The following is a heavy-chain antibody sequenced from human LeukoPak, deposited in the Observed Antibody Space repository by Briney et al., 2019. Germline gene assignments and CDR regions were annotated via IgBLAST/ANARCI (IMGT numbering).Heavy chain of an antibody. V-gene: IGHV4-39*07. CDR1: GGSISSSSYY. D-gene: IGHD5-24*01. CDR2: INHSGST. J-gene: IGHJ6*02. CDR3: ARGAPNFENYYYYYGMDV. Sequence: PSETLSLTCTVSGGSISSSSYYWGWIRQPPGKGLEWIGEINHSGSTDYNPSLKSRVTISVDTSKNQFSLKLSSVTAADTAVYYCARGAPNFENYYYYYGMDVWGQGTTVTVSS.